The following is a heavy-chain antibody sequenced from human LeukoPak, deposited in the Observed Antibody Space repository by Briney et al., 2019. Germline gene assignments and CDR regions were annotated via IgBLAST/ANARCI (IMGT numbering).Heavy chain of an antibody. CDR3: ARDYRIAAPRFDY. CDR1: GYTFTGYY. J-gene: IGHJ4*02. V-gene: IGHV1-2*02. D-gene: IGHD6-13*01. Sequence: ASVKVSCKASGYTFTGYYMHWVRQAPGQGLEWMGWINPNSGGTNYAQKFQGRVTMTRDMSTSTVYMELSSLRSEDTAVYYCARDYRIAAPRFDYWGQGTLVTVSS. CDR2: INPNSGGT.